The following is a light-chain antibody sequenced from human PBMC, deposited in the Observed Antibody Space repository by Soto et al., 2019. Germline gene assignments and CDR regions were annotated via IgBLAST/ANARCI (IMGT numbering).Light chain of an antibody. CDR1: QSVKYNA. Sequence: EILLTQSPGTLSLSPGDRATLSCRASQSVKYNALAWYQQKPGQAPRLLIYGASSRATGIPDRFSGSGSGTDFTLTISRLEPEDFAVYYCQQYGSSGTFGQGTKVDIK. CDR2: GAS. J-gene: IGKJ1*01. V-gene: IGKV3-20*01. CDR3: QQYGSSGT.